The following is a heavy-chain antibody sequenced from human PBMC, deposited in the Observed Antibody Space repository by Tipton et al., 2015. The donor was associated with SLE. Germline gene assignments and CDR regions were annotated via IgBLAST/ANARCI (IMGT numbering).Heavy chain of an antibody. V-gene: IGHV4-59*12. CDR3: VRTKNGWNGVPTS. Sequence: TLSLTCSVSGVSITDYSWSWIRQPPGKALDWIGYFDDSGRTIKYNSSLKSRVTISIDTSKNHFSLNLNSVTGADTAVYYCVRTKNGWNGVPTSWGQGTLVTVSS. D-gene: IGHD1-1*01. J-gene: IGHJ4*02. CDR1: GVSITDYS. CDR2: FDDSGRT.